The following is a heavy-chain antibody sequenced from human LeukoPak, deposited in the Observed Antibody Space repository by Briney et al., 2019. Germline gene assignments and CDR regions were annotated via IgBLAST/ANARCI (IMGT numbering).Heavy chain of an antibody. J-gene: IGHJ6*03. CDR2: ISSSGSTI. D-gene: IGHD2-15*01. Sequence: GGSLRLSCAASGFTFSDYYMSWIRQAPGKGLEWVSYISSSGSTIYYADSVKGRFTISRDNAKNSLYLQMNSLRAEDTAVYYCARVVRYCSGGSCYSGYYYYYMDVWGKGTTVTVSS. CDR1: GFTFSDYY. V-gene: IGHV3-11*04. CDR3: ARVVRYCSGGSCYSGYYYYYMDV.